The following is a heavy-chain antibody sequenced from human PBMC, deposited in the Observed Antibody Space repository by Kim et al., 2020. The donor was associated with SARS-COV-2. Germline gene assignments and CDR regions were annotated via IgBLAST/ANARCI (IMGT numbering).Heavy chain of an antibody. CDR3: AREGSGSYNWLDP. CDR2: INGGNGNT. J-gene: IGHJ5*02. Sequence: ASVKVSCKASGYTFDTFSLYWLRQAPGQRFEWMGWINGGNGNTRYSQNFQGRVIFTRDTSATTASMELTSLTFKDTAVYYCAREGSGSYNWLDPWGQGTL. D-gene: IGHD3-10*01. CDR1: GYTFDTFS. V-gene: IGHV1-3*01.